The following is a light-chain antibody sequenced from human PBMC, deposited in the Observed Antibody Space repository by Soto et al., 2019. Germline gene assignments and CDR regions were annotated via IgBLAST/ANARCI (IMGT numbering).Light chain of an antibody. CDR3: TSYTSTSTFV. V-gene: IGLV2-14*01. J-gene: IGLJ1*01. CDR1: SGDVGAYKY. Sequence: QSVLTQPASVSGSPGQSITISCTGTSGDVGAYKYVSWYQQHPDKAPKLMIYEVGNRPSGVSHRFSGSKSDNTASLTISGLQAEDEADYYCTSYTSTSTFVFGTGAKLTVL. CDR2: EVG.